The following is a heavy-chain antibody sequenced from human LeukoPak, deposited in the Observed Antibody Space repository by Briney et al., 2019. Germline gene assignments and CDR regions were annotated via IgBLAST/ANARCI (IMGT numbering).Heavy chain of an antibody. V-gene: IGHV3-64*01. J-gene: IGHJ4*02. D-gene: IGHD3-16*02. Sequence: GGSLRLSCAASGFTFSSYAMHWVRQAPGKGLENVSAISSNGGSTYYANSVKGRFTISRDNPKNTLYLQMGSLRAEDMAVYYCARETYDYVWGSYRYFFDYWGQGTLVTVSS. CDR1: GFTFSSYA. CDR3: ARETYDYVWGSYRYFFDY. CDR2: ISSNGGST.